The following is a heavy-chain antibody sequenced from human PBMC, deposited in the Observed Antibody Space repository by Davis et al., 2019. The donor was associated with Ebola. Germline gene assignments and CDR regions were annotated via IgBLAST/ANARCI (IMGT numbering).Heavy chain of an antibody. CDR1: GFTFSRYW. D-gene: IGHD2-15*01. CDR2: IKEDGSQK. Sequence: GESLKISCAASGFTFSRYWMSWVRQAPGKGLEWVANIKEDGSQKYYVDSVKGRFTISRDNADNSLYLQMNSLRPEDTAVYYCARAEGYCSGGHCYTKFDFWGQGILVTVSS. V-gene: IGHV3-7*01. CDR3: ARAEGYCSGGHCYTKFDF. J-gene: IGHJ4*02.